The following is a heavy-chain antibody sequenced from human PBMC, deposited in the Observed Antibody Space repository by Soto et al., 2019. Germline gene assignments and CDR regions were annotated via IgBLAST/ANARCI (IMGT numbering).Heavy chain of an antibody. V-gene: IGHV4-59*01. CDR3: ARDDSSGPLDY. CDR2: IYYSGST. D-gene: IGHD6-19*01. Sequence: SETLSLTCTVSGGSISSYYWSWIRQPPGKGLEWIGYIYYSGSTNYNPSLKGRVTISVDTSKNQFSLKLSSVTAADTAVYYCARDDSSGPLDYWGQGTLVTVSS. CDR1: GGSISSYY. J-gene: IGHJ4*02.